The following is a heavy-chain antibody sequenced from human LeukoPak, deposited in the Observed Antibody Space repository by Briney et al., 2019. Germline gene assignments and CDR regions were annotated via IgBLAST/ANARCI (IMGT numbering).Heavy chain of an antibody. D-gene: IGHD3-10*01. Sequence: PSETLSLTCTVSGRSISNHYWTWIRQSPGKGLEWIGYIYYSGISDYNPSLRSRVTMSVDTSKNQFSLKLNSLTAADTAVYYCARDMLGYYYGSGNYGSFDTWGQGTLVTVSS. V-gene: IGHV4-59*11. CDR1: GRSISNHY. CDR2: IYYSGIS. CDR3: ARDMLGYYYGSGNYGSFDT. J-gene: IGHJ5*02.